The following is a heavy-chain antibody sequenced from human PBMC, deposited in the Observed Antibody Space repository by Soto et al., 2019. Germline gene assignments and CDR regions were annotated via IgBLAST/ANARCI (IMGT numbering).Heavy chain of an antibody. J-gene: IGHJ4*02. CDR3: ARAHDFWSGYYEYFDY. CDR2: ISAYNGNT. V-gene: IGHV1-18*01. Sequence: ASVKVSCKASGYTFTSYGISWVRQAPGQGLEWMGGISAYNGNTNYAQKFQGRVTITTDESTSTAYMELSSLRSEDTAVYYCARAHDFWSGYYEYFDYWGQGTLVTVSS. D-gene: IGHD3-3*01. CDR1: GYTFTSYG.